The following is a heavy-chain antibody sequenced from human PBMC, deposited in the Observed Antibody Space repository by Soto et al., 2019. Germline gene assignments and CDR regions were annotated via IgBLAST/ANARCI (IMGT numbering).Heavy chain of an antibody. Sequence: GGSLRLSCAASGFTFNNYWMHWVRQAPGKGLVWVSRIKTDGSSPNYADSVEGRFAISSDNAKNTLYLQMNSLRVEDTAVYYCARDRIAGSGSCDNWGQGTLVTVSS. CDR1: GFTFNNYW. V-gene: IGHV3-74*01. D-gene: IGHD3-10*01. J-gene: IGHJ4*02. CDR2: IKTDGSSP. CDR3: ARDRIAGSGSCDN.